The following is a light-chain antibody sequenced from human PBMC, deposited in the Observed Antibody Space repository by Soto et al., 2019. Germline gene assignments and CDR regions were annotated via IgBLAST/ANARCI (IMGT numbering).Light chain of an antibody. J-gene: IGLJ2*01. CDR3: SSYAGSKNFVV. Sequence: QSALTQPPSASGSPGQSVTISCTGTSSDVGAYSYVSWYQQHPGKAPKLMIYEVSKRPSGVPDRFSGSKSGNTASLTDSGLQAEDEADYYCSSYAGSKNFVVFGGGTQLTVL. CDR1: SSDVGAYSY. CDR2: EVS. V-gene: IGLV2-8*01.